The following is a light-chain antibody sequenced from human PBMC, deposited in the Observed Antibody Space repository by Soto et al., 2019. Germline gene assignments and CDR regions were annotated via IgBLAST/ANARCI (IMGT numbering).Light chain of an antibody. V-gene: IGLV2-11*01. CDR3: SSYVSGNTVL. J-gene: IGLJ2*01. Sequence: QSALTQPRSVSGSPGQSVTISCTGTGNDVGAYNYVCWYQQHPGKVPKLLIYEVTNRPSGVSNRFSGSKSGNTASLTISGLQAEDEADYYCSSYVSGNTVLFGGGTQLTVL. CDR1: GNDVGAYNY. CDR2: EVT.